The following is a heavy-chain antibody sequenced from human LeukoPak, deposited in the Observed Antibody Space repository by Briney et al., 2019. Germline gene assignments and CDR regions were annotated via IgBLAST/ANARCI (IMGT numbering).Heavy chain of an antibody. V-gene: IGHV4-39*01. CDR2: IYYSGST. Sequence: SETLSLTCTVSGGCISSSSYYWGWLRQPPGMGLEWFGSIYYSGSTYYNPSLKSRVTISVNTSKNQFSLKLSSVTAADTAVYCCASLILVVPAVLEDYWGQGTLVTVSS. CDR1: GGCISSSSYY. J-gene: IGHJ4*02. D-gene: IGHD2-2*01. CDR3: ASLILVVPAVLEDY.